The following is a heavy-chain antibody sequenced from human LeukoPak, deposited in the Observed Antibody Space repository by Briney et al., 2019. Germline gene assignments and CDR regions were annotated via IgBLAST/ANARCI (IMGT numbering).Heavy chain of an antibody. CDR1: GGSITSYY. V-gene: IGHV4-59*01. CDR3: ASHDSSGYYY. J-gene: IGHJ4*02. D-gene: IGHD3-22*01. CDR2: IYYSGST. Sequence: SSETLSLTCTVSGGSITSYYWSWIRQPPGKGLEWIGYIYYSGSTNYNPSLKSRVTISIDTSKNQFSLKLSSVTAADTAVYYCASHDSSGYYYWGQGTLVTVSS.